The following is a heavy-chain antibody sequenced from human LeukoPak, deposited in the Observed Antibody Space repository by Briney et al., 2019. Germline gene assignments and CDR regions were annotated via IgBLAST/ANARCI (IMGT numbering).Heavy chain of an antibody. J-gene: IGHJ6*02. CDR3: ATDRFVDYYYFGLDV. D-gene: IGHD3-16*02. CDR2: INHSGST. V-gene: IGHV4-34*01. Sequence: SETLSLTCAVYGGSFSGYYWSWIRQPPGKGLEWIGEINHSGSTNYNPSLKSRVTISVDTSKNQFSLKLTSVTAADTAVYYCATDRFVDYYYFGLDVWGQGTTVTVSS. CDR1: GGSFSGYY.